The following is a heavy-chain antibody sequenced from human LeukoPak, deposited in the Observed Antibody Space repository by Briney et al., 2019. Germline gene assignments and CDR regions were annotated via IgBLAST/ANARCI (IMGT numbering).Heavy chain of an antibody. CDR3: ARDPSQDDY. V-gene: IGHV3-74*01. Sequence: GGPLRLSCAASGFTFSSSWMYWVRQGPGKGLVWVSHISSDGSTTIYADSVKGRFTISRDNSKNTLYLQMNSLRAEDTAVYYCARDPSQDDYWGQGTLVSASS. CDR2: ISSDGSTT. J-gene: IGHJ4*02. CDR1: GFTFSSSW.